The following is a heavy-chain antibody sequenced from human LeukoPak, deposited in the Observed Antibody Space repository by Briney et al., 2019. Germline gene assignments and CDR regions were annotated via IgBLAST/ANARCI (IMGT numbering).Heavy chain of an antibody. D-gene: IGHD2-15*01. J-gene: IGHJ6*03. CDR3: ATGVGGYCSGGSCPTIYYYYMDV. V-gene: IGHV4-34*01. CDR2: INHSGST. Sequence: PSETLSLTCAVYGGSFSGYYWSWIRQPPGKGLEWIGEINHSGSTNYNPSLKSRVTISVDTSKNQFSLKLSSVTAADTAVYYCATGVGGYCSGGSCPTIYYYYMDVWGKGTTVTVSS. CDR1: GGSFSGYY.